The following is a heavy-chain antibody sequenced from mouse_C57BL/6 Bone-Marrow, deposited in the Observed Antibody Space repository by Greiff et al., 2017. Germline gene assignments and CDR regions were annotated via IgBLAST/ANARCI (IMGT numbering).Heavy chain of an antibody. Sequence: QVQLQQPGAELVKPGASVKLSCKASGYTFTSYWMHWVQQRPGPGLEWIGMIHPNSGSTNYNAKFKSKATLTVDKSSSTAYMQLSSLTSEDSAVYYCARGITTVVRYAMDYWGQGTSVTVAS. CDR2: IHPNSGST. J-gene: IGHJ4*01. D-gene: IGHD1-1*01. V-gene: IGHV1-64*01. CDR3: ARGITTVVRYAMDY. CDR1: GYTFTSYW.